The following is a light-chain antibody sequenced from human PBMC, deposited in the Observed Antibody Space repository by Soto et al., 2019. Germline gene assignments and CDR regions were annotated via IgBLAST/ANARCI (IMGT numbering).Light chain of an antibody. Sequence: EIVLTQSPGTLSLSPGERATLSCRASQSVSSTYLAWYQQQPGQAPRLLIYGATNRATGIPDRFSGSGSGTDFTLTISRLEPEDFAVYYCQQYNNWPRTFGQGTKLEIK. CDR3: QQYNNWPRT. J-gene: IGKJ2*01. CDR1: QSVSSTY. CDR2: GAT. V-gene: IGKV3-20*01.